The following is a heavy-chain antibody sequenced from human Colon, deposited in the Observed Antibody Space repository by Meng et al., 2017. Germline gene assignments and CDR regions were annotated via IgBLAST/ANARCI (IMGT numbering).Heavy chain of an antibody. J-gene: IGHJ4*02. CDR1: GGSCSSNSG. V-gene: IGHV4-4*02. D-gene: IGHD4-23*01. Sequence: QLLPQRSGPGLVNASGTLSRTCSVSGGSCSSNSGWSWVRQSPGGGLEWIGEIYQSGSTNYSPSLKSRVTISLDKSKNQFSLKVSYMTAADTAVYFCARVPTTVDPFESWGQGTLVTVSS. CDR2: IYQSGST. CDR3: ARVPTTVDPFES.